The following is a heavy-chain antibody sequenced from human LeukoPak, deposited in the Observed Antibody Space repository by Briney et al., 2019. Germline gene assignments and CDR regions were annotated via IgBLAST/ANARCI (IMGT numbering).Heavy chain of an antibody. D-gene: IGHD1-1*01. V-gene: IGHV4-34*01. CDR3: AKITTLDY. Sequence: PSETLSLTCAVYGGSFSGYYWSWIRQPPGKGLEWIGEINHSGSTNYNPSLKSRVTISVDTSKNQFSLRLNSVIAADTAIYYCAKITTLDYWGQGTLVTVSS. J-gene: IGHJ4*02. CDR2: INHSGST. CDR1: GGSFSGYY.